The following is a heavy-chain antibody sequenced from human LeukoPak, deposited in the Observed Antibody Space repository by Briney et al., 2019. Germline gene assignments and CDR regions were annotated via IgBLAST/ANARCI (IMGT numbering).Heavy chain of an antibody. CDR2: ISAYNGNT. CDR3: ARDRGDSGSYGVFDY. CDR1: GYTFTSYG. D-gene: IGHD1-26*01. V-gene: IGHV1-18*01. Sequence: GASVKVSCKASGYTFTSYGIIWVRQAPGQGLEWMGWISAYNGNTNYAQKLQGRVTMTTDTSTSTAYMELRSLRSDDTAVYYCARDRGDSGSYGVFDYWGQGTLVTVSS. J-gene: IGHJ4*02.